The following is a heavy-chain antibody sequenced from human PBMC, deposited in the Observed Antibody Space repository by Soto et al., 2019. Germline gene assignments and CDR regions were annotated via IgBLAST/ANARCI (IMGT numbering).Heavy chain of an antibody. Sequence: ASVKVSCKASGYTFTSYGISWVRQAPGQGLEWMGWISAYNGNTNYAQKLQGRVTMTTDTSTSTAYMELRSLRSDDTAVYYCARVPRSNNHYYPTLVDYWGQGTLVTVSS. CDR1: GYTFTSYG. CDR3: ARVPRSNNHYYPTLVDY. CDR2: ISAYNGNT. D-gene: IGHD1-26*01. J-gene: IGHJ4*02. V-gene: IGHV1-18*04.